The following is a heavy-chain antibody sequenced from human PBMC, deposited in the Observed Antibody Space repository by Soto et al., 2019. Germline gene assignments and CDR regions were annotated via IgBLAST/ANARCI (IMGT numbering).Heavy chain of an antibody. CDR2: IIPIFGTA. J-gene: IGHJ4*02. CDR1: GYTFTNFG. V-gene: IGHV1-69*13. CDR3: ASLPSYYYDSSGYYASDY. D-gene: IGHD3-22*01. Sequence: SVKVSCKASGYTFTNFGISWVRQAPGQGLEWMGGIIPIFGTANYAQKFQGRVTITADESTSTAYMELSSLRSEDTAVYYCASLPSYYYDSSGYYASDYWGQGTLVTVSS.